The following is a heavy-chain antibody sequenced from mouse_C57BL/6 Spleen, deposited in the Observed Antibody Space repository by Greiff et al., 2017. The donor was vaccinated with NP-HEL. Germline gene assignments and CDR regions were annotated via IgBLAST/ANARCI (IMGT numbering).Heavy chain of an antibody. CDR3: ARTGSYWYFDV. J-gene: IGHJ1*03. Sequence: QVQLQQSGAELVRPGSSVKLSCKASGYTFTSYWMHWVKQRPIQGLEWIGNIDPSDSETHYNQKFKDKATLTVDKSSSTAYMQLSSLTSEDSAVYYCARTGSYWYFDVWGTGTTVTVSS. CDR1: GYTFTSYW. V-gene: IGHV1-52*01. CDR2: IDPSDSET.